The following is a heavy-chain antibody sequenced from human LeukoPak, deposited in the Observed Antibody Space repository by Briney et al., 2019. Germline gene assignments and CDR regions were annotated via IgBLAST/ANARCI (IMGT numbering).Heavy chain of an antibody. CDR3: ARAFDTGTKPNDY. Sequence: GGSVNVSCKASGYTFTSYYMHWGRQAPGQGLEWRGMINPSGGSTSYAQKFQGRVTMTRDTSISTAYMELSRLRSDDTAVYYCARAFDTGTKPNDYWGQGTLVTVSS. CDR1: GYTFTSYY. D-gene: IGHD1-7*01. J-gene: IGHJ4*02. CDR2: INPSGGST. V-gene: IGHV1-46*01.